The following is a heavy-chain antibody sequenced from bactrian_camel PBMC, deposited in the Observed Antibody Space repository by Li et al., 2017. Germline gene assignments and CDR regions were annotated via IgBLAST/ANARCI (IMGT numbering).Heavy chain of an antibody. CDR2: IAPATGTT. Sequence: HVQLVESGGGSVNAGGSLTLSCAASGSGYISGTACLAWFRVIPGKERTGIAAIAPATGTTFYSDSVKGRFTISHVNANNTLHLQMYSLKPEDTAMYYCAASVGACYGKIDFGLAPSDFRYWGQGTQVTVS. J-gene: IGHJ6*01. CDR1: GSGYISGTAC. CDR3: AASVGACYGKIDFGLAPSDFRY. V-gene: IGHV3S54*01. D-gene: IGHD1*01.